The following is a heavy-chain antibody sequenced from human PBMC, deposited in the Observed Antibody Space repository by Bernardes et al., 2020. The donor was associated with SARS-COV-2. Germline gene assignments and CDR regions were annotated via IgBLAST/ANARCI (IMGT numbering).Heavy chain of an antibody. Sequence: GGSLRLSCAASGFTFSTYWMHWVRQAPGKGLVWVSRISSDGSSTTYADSVKGRFTISRDNAKNTLYLQMNSLRAEDTAVYYCAREQYYYDSSGYLGVNWFDPWGQGTLVTVSS. V-gene: IGHV3-74*01. J-gene: IGHJ5*02. CDR3: AREQYYYDSSGYLGVNWFDP. D-gene: IGHD3-22*01. CDR1: GFTFSTYW. CDR2: ISSDGSST.